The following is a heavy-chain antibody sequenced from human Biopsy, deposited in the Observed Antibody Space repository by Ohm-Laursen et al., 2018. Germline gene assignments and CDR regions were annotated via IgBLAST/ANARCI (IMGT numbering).Heavy chain of an antibody. CDR1: GDSVTKYY. CDR3: ARDSGILNYGNFKYYHYYGMDV. J-gene: IGHJ6*02. Sequence: TLSLTWAVSGDSVTKYYWSWIRQPPGKGLEWIGHIYYSVMTNYNPSLQSRVSISVDTSRNQVSLTLSSVTAADTAVYYCARDSGILNYGNFKYYHYYGMDVWGQGTKVTVSS. V-gene: IGHV4-59*02. D-gene: IGHD4-11*01. CDR2: IYYSVMT.